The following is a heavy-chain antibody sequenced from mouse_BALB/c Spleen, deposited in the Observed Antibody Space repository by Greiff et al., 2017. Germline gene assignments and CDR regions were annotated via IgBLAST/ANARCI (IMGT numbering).Heavy chain of an antibody. CDR3: ARFTTATWYFDV. Sequence: EVQLQESGPGLVKPSQSLSLTCSVTGYSITSGYYWNWIRQFPGNKLEWMGYISYDGSNNYNPSLKNRISITRDTSKNQFFLKLNSVTTEDTATYYCARFTTATWYFDVWGAGTTVTVSS. CDR2: ISYDGSN. D-gene: IGHD1-2*01. CDR1: GYSITSGYY. J-gene: IGHJ1*01. V-gene: IGHV3-6*02.